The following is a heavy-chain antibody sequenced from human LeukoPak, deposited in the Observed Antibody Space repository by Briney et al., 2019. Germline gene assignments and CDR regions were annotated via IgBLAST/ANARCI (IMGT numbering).Heavy chain of an antibody. Sequence: SETLSLTCTVSGGSISSYYWSWIRQPPGKGLEWIGYIYYSGSTSYNPSLKSRVTISVDTSKNQFSLKLSSVTAADTAVYYCARYYCSTTTCYYMDVWGKGTTVTVSS. CDR2: IYYSGST. D-gene: IGHD2-2*01. J-gene: IGHJ6*03. V-gene: IGHV4-59*01. CDR1: GGSISSYY. CDR3: ARYYCSTTTCYYMDV.